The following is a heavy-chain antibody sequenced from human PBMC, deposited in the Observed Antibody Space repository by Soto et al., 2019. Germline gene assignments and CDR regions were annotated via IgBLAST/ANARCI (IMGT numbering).Heavy chain of an antibody. D-gene: IGHD6-13*01. CDR3: ARDVRISAANWFDP. J-gene: IGHJ5*02. V-gene: IGHV1-2*02. Sequence: QVQMVQSGAEVKKPGASAKVSCKASGYNFTDYYIHWVRQAPGQGLQWMGWINPYSGGTHFEPKFRGRVTVTRDTSITTSYMELSRLTSDGTAVYFCARDVRISAANWFDPWGQGTLVIVSS. CDR2: INPYSGGT. CDR1: GYNFTDYY.